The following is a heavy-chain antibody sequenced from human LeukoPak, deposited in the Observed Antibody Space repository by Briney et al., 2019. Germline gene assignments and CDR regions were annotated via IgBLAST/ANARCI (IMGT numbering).Heavy chain of an antibody. D-gene: IGHD6-19*01. CDR1: GFSFSNFG. J-gene: IGHJ4*02. Sequence: GGSLRLSCVASGFSFSNFGMHWVRQAPGKGLEWVAIIWYDGSNKYYADSVKGRFTISRDNSKNTLYLQMNSLRVEDTAVCYCARKPGYSSGWYYFDYWGQGTLVTVSS. CDR3: ARKPGYSSGWYYFDY. CDR2: IWYDGSNK. V-gene: IGHV3-33*01.